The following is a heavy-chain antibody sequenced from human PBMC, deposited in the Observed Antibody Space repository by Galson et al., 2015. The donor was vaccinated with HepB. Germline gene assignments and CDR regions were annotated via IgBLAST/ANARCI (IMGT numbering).Heavy chain of an antibody. CDR1: GFTFDDYG. CDR2: INWNGGST. Sequence: SLRLTCAASGFTFDDYGMSWVCQAPGKGLEWVSGINWNGGSTGYADSVKGRFTISRDNAKNSLYLQMNSLRAEDTALYYCARDGVPDYYDSSGYGFDYWGQGTLVTVSS. J-gene: IGHJ4*02. CDR3: ARDGVPDYYDSSGYGFDY. D-gene: IGHD3-22*01. V-gene: IGHV3-20*04.